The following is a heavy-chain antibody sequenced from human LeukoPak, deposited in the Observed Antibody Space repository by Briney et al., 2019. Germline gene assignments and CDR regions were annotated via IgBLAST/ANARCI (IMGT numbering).Heavy chain of an antibody. CDR2: INHSGST. V-gene: IGHV4-34*01. CDR1: GGSFSGYY. Sequence: PSETLSLTCAVYGGSFSGYYWSWIRQPPGKGLEWIGEINHSGSTNYNPSLKSRVTISVDTSKNQFSLKLSPVTAADTAVYYCARTAFNIWGQGTMVTVSS. J-gene: IGHJ3*02. CDR3: ARTAFNI.